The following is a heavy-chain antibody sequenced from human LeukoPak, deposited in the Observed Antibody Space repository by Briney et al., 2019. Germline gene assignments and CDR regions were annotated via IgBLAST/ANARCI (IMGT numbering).Heavy chain of an antibody. CDR1: GFTFSSYE. V-gene: IGHV3-48*03. J-gene: IGHJ4*02. CDR2: ISSSGSTI. D-gene: IGHD6-6*01. Sequence: GGSLRLSCAASGFTFSSYEMNRVRQAPGKGLEWVSYISSSGSTIYYADSVKGRFTISRDNAKNSLYLQMNSLRAEDTAVYYCARAGYSSSDWGQGTLVTVSS. CDR3: ARAGYSSSD.